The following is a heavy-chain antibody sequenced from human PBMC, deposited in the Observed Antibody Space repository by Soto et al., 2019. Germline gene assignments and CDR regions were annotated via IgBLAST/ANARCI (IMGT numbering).Heavy chain of an antibody. V-gene: IGHV1-69*13. J-gene: IGHJ6*02. Sequence: SVKVSCKASGGTFSSYAISWVRQAPGQGLEWMGGIIPIFGTANYAQKFQGRVTITADESTSTAYMELSSLRSEDTAVYYCARDRVAAAGTGGYYYYGMDVWGQGTTVTVSS. CDR3: ARDRVAAAGTGGYYYYGMDV. CDR2: IIPIFGTA. CDR1: GGTFSSYA. D-gene: IGHD6-13*01.